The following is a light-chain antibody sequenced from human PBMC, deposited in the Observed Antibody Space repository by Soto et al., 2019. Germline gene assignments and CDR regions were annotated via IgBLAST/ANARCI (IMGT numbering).Light chain of an antibody. J-gene: IGLJ2*01. V-gene: IGLV2-14*03. CDR2: DVN. CDR3: TSYTTRNTLT. CDR1: SRDIGAYNY. Sequence: QSALTQPASVSGSPGQSITLSCTCTSRDIGAYNYVSWFQQYPGKAPKCMIYDVNNRPSGVSNRFSGSKSGNTASLTISGLQAEDEDVYYCTSYTTRNTLTLGGGTKLTVL.